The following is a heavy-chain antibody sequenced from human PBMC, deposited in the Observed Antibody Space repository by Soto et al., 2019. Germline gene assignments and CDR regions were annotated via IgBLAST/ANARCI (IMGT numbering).Heavy chain of an antibody. Sequence: GASVKVSCKASGGTFSGYAISWVRQAPGQGLEWMGGIIPIFGTANYAQKFQGRVTITADESTSTAYMELSSLRSEDTAVYYCARGSRYNWNYFPYYGMDVWGQGTTVTVSS. D-gene: IGHD1-7*01. CDR3: ARGSRYNWNYFPYYGMDV. CDR1: GGTFSGYA. J-gene: IGHJ6*02. CDR2: IIPIFGTA. V-gene: IGHV1-69*13.